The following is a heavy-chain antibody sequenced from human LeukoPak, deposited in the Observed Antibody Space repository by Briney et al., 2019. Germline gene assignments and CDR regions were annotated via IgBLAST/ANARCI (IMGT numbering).Heavy chain of an antibody. CDR3: ASWGAYYYDSSGYPREIDY. CDR2: IYYSGST. Sequence: SETLSLTCTVSGGSISSYYWSWIRQPPGKGLEWIGSIYYSGSTYYNPSLKSRVTISVDTSKNQFSLKLSSVTAADTAVYYCASWGAYYYDSSGYPREIDYWGQGTLVTVSS. D-gene: IGHD3-22*01. V-gene: IGHV4-39*01. CDR1: GGSISSYY. J-gene: IGHJ4*02.